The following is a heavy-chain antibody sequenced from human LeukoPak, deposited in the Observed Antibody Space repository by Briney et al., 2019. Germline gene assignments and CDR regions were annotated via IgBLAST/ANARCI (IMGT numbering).Heavy chain of an antibody. CDR1: GYTFTSYA. V-gene: IGHV1-3*01. CDR2: MNAGNGNT. D-gene: IGHD6-19*01. J-gene: IGHJ4*02. Sequence: ASVKVSCKASGYTFTSYAMHWVRQAPGQRLEWMGWMNAGNGNTKYSQKFQGRVTITRDTSASTAYMELSSLRSEDTAVYYCARGYSSGSFDYWGQGTLVTVSS. CDR3: ARGYSSGSFDY.